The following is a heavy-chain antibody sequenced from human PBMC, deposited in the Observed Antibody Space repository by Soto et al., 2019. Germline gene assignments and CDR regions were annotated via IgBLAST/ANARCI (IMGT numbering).Heavy chain of an antibody. D-gene: IGHD6-13*01. V-gene: IGHV3-21*01. CDR2: ISSISAYI. J-gene: IGHJ5*02. CDR1: GFTFRSFT. Sequence: GGSLRLSCAASGFTFRSFTMNWVRQAPGKGLEWVSTISSISAYIYYTDALRGRFTISRDNAKNSLHLQMNSLRAEDTAVYYCTRDASRDSSARGWFDPWGPGTLVTAPQ. CDR3: TRDASRDSSARGWFDP.